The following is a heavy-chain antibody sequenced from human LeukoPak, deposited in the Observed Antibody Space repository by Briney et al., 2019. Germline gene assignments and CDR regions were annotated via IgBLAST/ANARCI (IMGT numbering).Heavy chain of an antibody. CDR1: GGSISSSSYY. Sequence: SETLSLTCAVSGGSISSSSYYWGWIRQPPGKGLEWIGRIYTSGSTGYNPSLKSRVTMSVDTSKNQFSLKLSSVTAADTAVYYCARVDLRAAYFDYWGQGTLVTVSS. V-gene: IGHV4-39*07. J-gene: IGHJ4*02. D-gene: IGHD2-15*01. CDR2: IYTSGST. CDR3: ARVDLRAAYFDY.